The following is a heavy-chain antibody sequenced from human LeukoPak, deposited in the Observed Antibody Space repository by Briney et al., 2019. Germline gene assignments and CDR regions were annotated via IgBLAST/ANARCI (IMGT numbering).Heavy chain of an antibody. Sequence: PSEPLSLTCTVSSGSNSRGGYYWSSIRQHPAKGLERIGYFYYSGSPYYNPSLKSRVPISVDTSNNQFSLKLSSVTAADTAVYYCARVGRNTIVGVVSPWWGMDVWGQGTTVTVSS. D-gene: IGHD3-3*01. V-gene: IGHV4-31*03. CDR2: FYYSGSP. CDR1: SGSNSRGGYY. CDR3: ARVGRNTIVGVVSPWWGMDV. J-gene: IGHJ6*02.